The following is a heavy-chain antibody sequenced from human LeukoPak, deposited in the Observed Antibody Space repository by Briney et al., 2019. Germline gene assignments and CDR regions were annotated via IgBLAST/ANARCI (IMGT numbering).Heavy chain of an antibody. Sequence: PSQTLSLTCSVSGGSIISDTYYWSWLRQPAGTGLEWIGRIFSSGSTNYNPSLKSRVTMSVDTSKNQFSLKLSSVTAADTAVYYCARRAYGGKAAFGMWGQGTMVTVSS. CDR2: IFSSGST. J-gene: IGHJ3*02. CDR1: GGSIISDTYY. CDR3: ARRAYGGKAAFGM. V-gene: IGHV4-61*02. D-gene: IGHD4-23*01.